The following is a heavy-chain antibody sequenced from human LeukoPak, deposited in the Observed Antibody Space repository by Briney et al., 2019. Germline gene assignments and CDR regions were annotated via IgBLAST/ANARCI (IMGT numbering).Heavy chain of an antibody. CDR2: IKWDGGRT. D-gene: IGHD6-13*01. CDR3: TRVCGSSWYFYFDY. J-gene: IGHJ4*02. Sequence: GGSLRLSYAAAGFTFDDHGMSWVRHAPGRGLEWVSGIKWDGGRTGYADSVRGRFTISRDNAKTSVYLQMNSLRAEDTALYYCTRVCGSSWYFYFDYWGQGTLVTVSS. CDR1: GFTFDDHG. V-gene: IGHV3-20*03.